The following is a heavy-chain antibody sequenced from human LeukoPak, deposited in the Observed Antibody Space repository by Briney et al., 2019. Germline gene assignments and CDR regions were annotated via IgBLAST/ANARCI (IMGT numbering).Heavy chain of an antibody. CDR3: ARVTRDGYNWSILDYFDY. D-gene: IGHD5-24*01. V-gene: IGHV1-46*01. Sequence: ASVKVSCKASGYTFTSYYMHWVRQAPGQGLEWMGIINPSGGSTSYAQKFQGRVTMTTDTSTSTAYMELRSLRSDDTAVYYCARVTRDGYNWSILDYFDYWGQGTLVTVSS. CDR1: GYTFTSYY. CDR2: INPSGGST. J-gene: IGHJ4*02.